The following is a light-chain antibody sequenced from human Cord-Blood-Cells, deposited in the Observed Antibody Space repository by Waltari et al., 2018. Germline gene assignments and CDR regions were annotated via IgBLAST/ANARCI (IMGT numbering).Light chain of an antibody. CDR1: ALPKKY. CDR2: EDS. Sequence: SSELTQPPSVSVSPGQTARITCSGDALPKKYAYSYQQKSGQAPVLVIYEDSKRPSGIPERFSGSSSGTMATLTISGAQVEDEADYYCYSTDSSGNHWVFGGGTKLTVL. CDR3: YSTDSSGNHWV. J-gene: IGLJ3*02. V-gene: IGLV3-10*01.